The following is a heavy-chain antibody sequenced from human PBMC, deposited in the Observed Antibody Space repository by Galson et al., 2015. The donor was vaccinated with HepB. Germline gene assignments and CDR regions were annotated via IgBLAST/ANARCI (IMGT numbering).Heavy chain of an antibody. V-gene: IGHV3-30*18. CDR3: AKDPVQRSGWYREFDY. CDR2: ISYDGSNK. Sequence: SLRLSCAASGFTFSSYGTHWVRQAPGKGLEWVAVISYDGSNKYYADSVKGRFTISRDNSKNTLYLQMNSLRAEDTAVYYCAKDPVQRSGWYREFDYWGQGTLVTVSS. J-gene: IGHJ4*02. D-gene: IGHD6-19*01. CDR1: GFTFSSYG.